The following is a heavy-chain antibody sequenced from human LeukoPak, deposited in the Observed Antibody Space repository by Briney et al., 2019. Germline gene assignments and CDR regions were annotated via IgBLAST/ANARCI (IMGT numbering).Heavy chain of an antibody. CDR3: ARDVRDGYSYRFDY. V-gene: IGHV3-53*01. D-gene: IGHD5-24*01. CDR1: GFTFGDYA. CDR2: IYSGGST. Sequence: GGSLRLSCTASGFTFGDYAVSWFRQAPGKGLEWVSVIYSGGSTYYADSVKGRFTISRDNSKNTLYLQMNSLRAEDTAVYYCARDVRDGYSYRFDYWGQGTLVTVSS. J-gene: IGHJ4*02.